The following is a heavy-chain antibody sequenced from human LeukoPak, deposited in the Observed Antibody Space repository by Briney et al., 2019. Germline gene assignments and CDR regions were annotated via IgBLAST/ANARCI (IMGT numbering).Heavy chain of an antibody. CDR1: GFTFSSYW. Sequence: GGSLRLSCAASGFTFSSYWMSWVRQAPGKGLEWVANIKLDGSEKYYVDSVKGRFTISRDNAKKSLYLQMNSLRDEDTAVYYCARDFFAFGGVIALLDYWGQGTLVTVSS. CDR2: IKLDGSEK. D-gene: IGHD3-16*02. J-gene: IGHJ4*02. V-gene: IGHV3-7*01. CDR3: ARDFFAFGGVIALLDY.